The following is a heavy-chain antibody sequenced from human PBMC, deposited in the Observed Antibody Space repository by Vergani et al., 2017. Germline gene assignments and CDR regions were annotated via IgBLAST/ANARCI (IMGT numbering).Heavy chain of an antibody. CDR3: ARGHIVATIAYYYYGMDV. J-gene: IGHJ6*02. V-gene: IGHV1-69*06. CDR1: GGTFSSYA. CDR2: IIPIFGTA. Sequence: QVQLVQSGAEVKKPGSSVKVSCKASGGTFSSYAISWVRQAPGQGLEWMGGIIPIFGTANYAQKFQGRVTITADKSTSTAYMELSSLRSEDTAVYYCARGHIVATIAYYYYGMDVWGQGTTVTVSS. D-gene: IGHD5-12*01.